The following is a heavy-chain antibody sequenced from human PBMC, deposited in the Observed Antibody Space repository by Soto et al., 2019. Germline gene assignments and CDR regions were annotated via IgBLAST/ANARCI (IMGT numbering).Heavy chain of an antibody. V-gene: IGHV1-46*01. CDR2: INPSGGST. Sequence: ASVKVSCKASGYTFTSYYMHWVRQAPGQGLEWMGIINPSGGSTSYAQKFQGRVTMTRDTSTSTVYMELSSLRSEDTAVYYCARDSIDGSSSPMCDYWGQGTLVTVSS. J-gene: IGHJ4*02. CDR1: GYTFTSYY. D-gene: IGHD1-26*01. CDR3: ARDSIDGSSSPMCDY.